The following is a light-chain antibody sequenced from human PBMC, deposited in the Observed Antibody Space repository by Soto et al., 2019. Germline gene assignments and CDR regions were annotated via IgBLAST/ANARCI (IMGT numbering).Light chain of an antibody. J-gene: IGLJ2*01. CDR2: LEGSGSY. Sequence: QSVLTQSSSASASLGSSVKLTCTLSSGHSSYIIAWHQQQPGKAPRYLMKLEGSGSYNKGSGVPDRFSGSSSGADRYLTIFSLLFEGDAAYDCETWDINTHVVFGGGTKLTVL. CDR1: SGHSSYI. V-gene: IGLV4-60*02. CDR3: ETWDINTHVV.